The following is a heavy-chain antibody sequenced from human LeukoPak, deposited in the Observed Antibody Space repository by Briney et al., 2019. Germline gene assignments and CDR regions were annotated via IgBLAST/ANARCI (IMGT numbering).Heavy chain of an antibody. CDR2: IYPGDSDT. D-gene: IGHD6-19*01. CDR3: ARRPSSGWFLRSYYFDY. V-gene: IGHV5-51*01. J-gene: IGHJ4*02. CDR1: GYSFTRYW. Sequence: GEALKISRKGSGYSFTRYWIGWVRQVPGKGLGWMWVIYPGDSDTRYSPSFHGQVTISADKSISTAYLQWSSLKAADTAMYYCARRPSSGWFLRSYYFDYWGQGTLVTVSS.